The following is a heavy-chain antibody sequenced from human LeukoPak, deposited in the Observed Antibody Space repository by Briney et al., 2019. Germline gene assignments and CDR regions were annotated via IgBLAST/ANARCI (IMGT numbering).Heavy chain of an antibody. CDR3: ATETNGRHYDY. Sequence: NPGGSLRLSCTTSGLTFSTSGFNWVRQAPGKGLELVASIGPTGFDRYHADSIKGRFTISRDNANNFLYLQMDSLRAEDTAVYYCATETNGRHYDYWGQGTLLTVSS. CDR2: IGPTGFDR. CDR1: GLTFSTSG. J-gene: IGHJ4*02. V-gene: IGHV3-21*06. D-gene: IGHD1-14*01.